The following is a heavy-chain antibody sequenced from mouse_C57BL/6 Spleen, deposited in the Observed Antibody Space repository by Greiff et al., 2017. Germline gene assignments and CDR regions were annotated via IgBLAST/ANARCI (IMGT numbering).Heavy chain of an antibody. Sequence: EVHLVESGGGLVKPGGSLKLSCAASGFTFSDYGMHWVRQAPEKGLEWVAYISSGSSTIYYANTVKGRFTISRDNAKNTLFLQMNSLRSEDTAMYYCARGAYDYDRAMDYWGQGTSVTVSS. CDR3: ARGAYDYDRAMDY. D-gene: IGHD2-4*01. CDR1: GFTFSDYG. CDR2: ISSGSSTI. J-gene: IGHJ4*01. V-gene: IGHV5-17*01.